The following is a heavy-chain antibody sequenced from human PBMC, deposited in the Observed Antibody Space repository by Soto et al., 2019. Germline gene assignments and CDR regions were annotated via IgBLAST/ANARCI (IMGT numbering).Heavy chain of an antibody. CDR1: GFTFSRYN. CDR2: ISYDGSNK. Sequence: QVQLVESGGGVVQPGRSLRLSCAVSGFTFSRYNMHWVRQAPGKGLGWVAYISYDGSNKNYGDSVKGRFTISRDNSKKTLYLQMNSLRVEDTAVYYCAKALGELSPESYDYWGQGTLVTVSS. D-gene: IGHD3-16*02. V-gene: IGHV3-30*18. J-gene: IGHJ4*02. CDR3: AKALGELSPESYDY.